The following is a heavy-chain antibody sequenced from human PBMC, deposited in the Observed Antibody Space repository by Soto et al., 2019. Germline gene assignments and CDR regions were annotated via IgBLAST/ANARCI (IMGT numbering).Heavy chain of an antibody. CDR3: ARAASPQNYGDYWGAIDY. V-gene: IGHV3-53*04. CDR2: IYSGGST. J-gene: IGHJ4*02. D-gene: IGHD4-17*01. Sequence: EVQLVESGGGLVQPGGSLRLSCAASGFTVSSNYMSWVRQAPGKGLEWVSVIYSGGSTYYADSVKGRFTISRHNSKNTLYLQMNSLRAEDTAVYYCARAASPQNYGDYWGAIDYWGQGTLVTVSS. CDR1: GFTVSSNY.